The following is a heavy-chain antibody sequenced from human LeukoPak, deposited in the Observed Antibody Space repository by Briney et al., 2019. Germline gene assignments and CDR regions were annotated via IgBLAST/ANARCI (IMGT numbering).Heavy chain of an antibody. CDR3: ASGEIYFDY. CDR2: IYYSGST. V-gene: IGHV4-59*08. Sequence: SETLSLTCTVSGGSISSYYWSWLRQPPGKGLEWIGYIYYSGSTNYNPSLKSRVTISRDTSKDQFSLKLSSVTAADTAVYYCASGEIYFDYWGQGTLVTVSS. D-gene: IGHD7-27*01. J-gene: IGHJ4*02. CDR1: GGSISSYY.